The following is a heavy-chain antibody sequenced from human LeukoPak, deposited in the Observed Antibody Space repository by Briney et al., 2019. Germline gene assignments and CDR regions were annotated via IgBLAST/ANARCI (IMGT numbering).Heavy chain of an antibody. Sequence: SQTLSLTCAISGDSVSSNSAAWNWIRQSPSRGLEWLGRTYYRSKWYNDYAVSVKSRITINPDTSKDQFSLQLNSVTPEDTAVYYCARDLTGYSSSPYWYFDLWGRGTLVTVSS. J-gene: IGHJ2*01. CDR3: ARDLTGYSSSPYWYFDL. CDR2: TYYRSKWYN. D-gene: IGHD6-6*01. CDR1: GDSVSSNSAA. V-gene: IGHV6-1*01.